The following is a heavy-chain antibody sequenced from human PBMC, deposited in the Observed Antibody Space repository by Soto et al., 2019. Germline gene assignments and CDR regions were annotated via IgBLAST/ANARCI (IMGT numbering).Heavy chain of an antibody. CDR1: GGAFSSYA. D-gene: IGHD3-10*01. CDR3: ARRRLGYGSWYFDL. J-gene: IGHJ2*01. CDR2: NLPLFNIS. Sequence: QVQLVQSGAEVKKPGSSVKVSCKASGGAFSSYAISWVRQAPGQGLEWMGGNLPLFNISNYAQKFQGRVTITADEPTSTAYMDLSNLTSEDTGVYYCARRRLGYGSWYFDLWVRGTIITVSS. V-gene: IGHV1-69*01.